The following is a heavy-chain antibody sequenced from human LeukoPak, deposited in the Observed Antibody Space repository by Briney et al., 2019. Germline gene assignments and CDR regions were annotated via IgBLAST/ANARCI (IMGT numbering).Heavy chain of an antibody. V-gene: IGHV1-18*01. Sequence: ASVTVSCKASGYTFTSYEISWVRQAPGQGLEWMAWISAYNGNTNYAQNLQGRVTMTTDTSTSTAYMELRSLRSDDTAVYCCARHSSGWSFYFDYWGQGTLVTVSS. D-gene: IGHD6-19*01. CDR2: ISAYNGNT. J-gene: IGHJ4*02. CDR1: GYTFTSYE. CDR3: ARHSSGWSFYFDY.